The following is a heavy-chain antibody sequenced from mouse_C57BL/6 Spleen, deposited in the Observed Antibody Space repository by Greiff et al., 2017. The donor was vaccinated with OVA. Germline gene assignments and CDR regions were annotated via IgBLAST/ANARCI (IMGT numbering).Heavy chain of an antibody. CDR2: ISDGGSYT. V-gene: IGHV5-4*03. Sequence: EVNVVESGGGLVKPGGSLKLSCAASGFTFSSYAMSWVRQTPEKRLEWVATISDGGSYTYYPDNVKGRFTISRDNAKNNLYLQMSHLKSEDTAMYYCARSANWGFDYWGQGTTLTVSS. J-gene: IGHJ2*01. CDR1: GFTFSSYA. D-gene: IGHD4-1*01. CDR3: ARSANWGFDY.